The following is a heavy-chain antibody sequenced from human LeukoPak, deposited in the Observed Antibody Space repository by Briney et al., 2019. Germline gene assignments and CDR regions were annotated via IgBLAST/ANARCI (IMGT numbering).Heavy chain of an antibody. D-gene: IGHD2-15*01. CDR3: AKGSRGHCSGGSCYHTYNWFDP. CDR2: ISGSGGST. V-gene: IGHV3-23*01. J-gene: IGHJ5*02. Sequence: GGSLRLSCAASGFTFSSYAMSWVRQAPGKGLEWVSAISGSGGSTYYVDSVKGRFTISRDNYKNTLYLQMNSVRAEDTAVYYCAKGSRGHCSGGSCYHTYNWFDPWGQGTLVTVSS. CDR1: GFTFSSYA.